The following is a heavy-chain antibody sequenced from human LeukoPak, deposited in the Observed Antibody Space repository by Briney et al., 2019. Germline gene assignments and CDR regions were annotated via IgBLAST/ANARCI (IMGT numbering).Heavy chain of an antibody. V-gene: IGHV3-43*02. CDR1: GFTFDDYA. Sequence: GWSLRLSCAASGFTFDDYAMHWVRQAPGKGLEWVSLISGDGGSTYYADSVKGRFTISRDNSRNSLYLQMNSLRTEDTALYYCAKDDLPVASYYYYAMDVWGQGTTVTVSS. J-gene: IGHJ6*02. CDR2: ISGDGGST. CDR3: AKDDLPVASYYYYAMDV.